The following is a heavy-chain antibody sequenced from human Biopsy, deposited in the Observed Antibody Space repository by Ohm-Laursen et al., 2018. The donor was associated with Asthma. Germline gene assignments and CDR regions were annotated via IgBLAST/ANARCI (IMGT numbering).Heavy chain of an antibody. J-gene: IGHJ3*02. D-gene: IGHD4-23*01. CDR1: GFTFSDYD. Sequence: SLRLSCAASGFTFSDYDMHWVRQAPGKGLEWVAVISYDGGNKFYGDSVKGRFTLSRDNSRNTLYLQMDSLRVEDTAIYYCARTHERWTSIQDDALDIWGQGTMVIVSS. CDR3: ARTHERWTSIQDDALDI. V-gene: IGHV3-30*03. CDR2: ISYDGGNK.